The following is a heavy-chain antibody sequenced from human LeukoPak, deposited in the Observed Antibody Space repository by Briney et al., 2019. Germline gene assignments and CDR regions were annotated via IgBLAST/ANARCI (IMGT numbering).Heavy chain of an antibody. CDR3: ARGVNTAMANYYYYMDV. D-gene: IGHD5-18*01. J-gene: IGHJ6*03. Sequence: WETLSLTCTVAGGFISSYLWRWIRQPAGKGLELIGRIYTSGSTYYNPSLKSRVTMSVDTSKNQFSLKLSCVTAADTAVYYCARGVNTAMANYYYYMDVCGKGTTVTVS. CDR2: IYTSGST. CDR1: GGFISSYL. V-gene: IGHV4-4*07.